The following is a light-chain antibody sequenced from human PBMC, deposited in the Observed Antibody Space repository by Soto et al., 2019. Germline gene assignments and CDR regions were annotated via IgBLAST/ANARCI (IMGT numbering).Light chain of an antibody. CDR2: EVS. J-gene: IGLJ2*01. V-gene: IGLV2-8*01. CDR3: SSHAGSINVA. CDR1: SSDVGGYNY. Sequence: QSVLTQPPSASGSPGQSVTISCTGTSSDVGGYNYVSWYQQHPSKAPKLIIYEVSKRPSGVPDRFSGSKSGNTASLTVSGLQADDEADYYCSSHAGSINVAFGGGTKLTVL.